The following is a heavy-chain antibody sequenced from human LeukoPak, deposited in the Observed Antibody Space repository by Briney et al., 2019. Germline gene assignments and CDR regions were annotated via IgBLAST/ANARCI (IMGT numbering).Heavy chain of an antibody. V-gene: IGHV3-21*01. J-gene: IGHJ4*02. D-gene: IGHD1-26*01. CDR2: ISSSSSYI. Sequence: KTGGSLRLSCAASGFTFSSYEMNWVRQAPGKGLEWVSSISSSSSYIYYADSVKGRFTISRDNAKNSLYLQMNSLRAEDTAVYYCATMGSGSYLRDYWGQGTLVTVSS. CDR1: GFTFSSYE. CDR3: ATMGSGSYLRDY.